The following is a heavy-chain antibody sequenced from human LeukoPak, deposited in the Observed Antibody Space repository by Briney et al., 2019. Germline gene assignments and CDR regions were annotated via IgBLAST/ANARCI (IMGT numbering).Heavy chain of an antibody. CDR2: ISSSSSYI. CDR1: GFTFSSYS. CDR3: ARLSSAWFDP. J-gene: IGHJ5*02. D-gene: IGHD6-19*01. V-gene: IGHV3-21*01. Sequence: SGGSLRLSSAASGFTFSSYSMNWVRQAPGKGLEWVSSISSSSSYIYYADSVKGRFTISRDNAKNSLYLQMNSLRAEDTAVYYCARLSSAWFDPWGQGTLVTVSS.